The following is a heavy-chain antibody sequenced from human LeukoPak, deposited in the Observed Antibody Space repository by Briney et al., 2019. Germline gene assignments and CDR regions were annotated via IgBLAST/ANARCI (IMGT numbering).Heavy chain of an antibody. V-gene: IGHV3-48*03. J-gene: IGHJ4*02. CDR1: AFTFSNYA. CDR3: ARARIAAPLLDY. D-gene: IGHD6-13*01. CDR2: ISDHGKSR. Sequence: GGSLRLSCAASAFTFSNYAMTWVRQTPGKGLEWVSYISDHGKSRNYVDSVKGRFTISRDNAKNSLYLQMNSLRVEDTAVYFCARARIAAPLLDYWGQGTLVTVSS.